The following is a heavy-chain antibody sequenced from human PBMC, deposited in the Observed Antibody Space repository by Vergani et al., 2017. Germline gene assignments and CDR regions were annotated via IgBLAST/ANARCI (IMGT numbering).Heavy chain of an antibody. CDR2: INNDGHT. CDR1: GESFSSFY. Sequence: QVQLQQWGAGVVKPSGTLSLTCAVFGESFSSFYWSWIRQPPGKGLEWLGEINNDGHTNYNPSLESLVTVSRATAKNQFSLNLMSVTAADTAMYYCAVRPRVNLVGGEIVTKRTFDYWSQGSLVTVSS. V-gene: IGHV4-34*02. D-gene: IGHD3-10*01. J-gene: IGHJ4*02. CDR3: AVRPRVNLVGGEIVTKRTFDY.